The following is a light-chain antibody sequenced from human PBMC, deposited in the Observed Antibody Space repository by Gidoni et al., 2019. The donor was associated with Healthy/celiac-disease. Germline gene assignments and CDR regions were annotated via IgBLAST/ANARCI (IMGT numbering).Light chain of an antibody. Sequence: QSVLTQPPSASGTPGQRVTISCSGSSSNIGSNYVYGYQQLPGTAPKLLIYSNNQRPSGVPDRFSGSKSGTSASLAISGLRSEDEADYYCAAWDDSLSGLVFGGGTKLTVL. CDR3: AAWDDSLSGLV. CDR1: SSNIGSNY. CDR2: SNN. J-gene: IGLJ2*01. V-gene: IGLV1-47*02.